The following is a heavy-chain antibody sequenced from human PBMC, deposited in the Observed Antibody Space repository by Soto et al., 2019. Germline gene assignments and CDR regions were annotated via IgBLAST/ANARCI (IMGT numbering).Heavy chain of an antibody. J-gene: IGHJ3*02. Sequence: SETLSLTCLGLGGDFSGCFWTRIRQPPGKGLEWIGEINHSGSTNYNPSLKSRVTISVDTSKNLFSLKLSSVTAADTAVYYCARGYYYDSSGYYYGAFDIWGQGTMVT. CDR3: ARGYYYDSSGYYYGAFDI. D-gene: IGHD3-22*01. CDR2: INHSGST. V-gene: IGHV4-34*01. CDR1: GGDFSGCF.